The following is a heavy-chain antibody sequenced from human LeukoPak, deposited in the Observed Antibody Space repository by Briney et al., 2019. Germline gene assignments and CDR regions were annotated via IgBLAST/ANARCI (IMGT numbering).Heavy chain of an antibody. V-gene: IGHV3-74*01. J-gene: IGHJ4*02. Sequence: GGTLRLSCALSGFTFRKYWVLCVRRARGKGGEGVSRINTDGTDTTYADSLKRRFTVSRDNADNTLFLQMNSVRGEDTAVYYCATKQWLAPPPDSWGQGTPVTVAS. CDR3: ATKQWLAPPPDS. CDR2: INTDGTDT. CDR1: GFTFRKYW. D-gene: IGHD6-19*01.